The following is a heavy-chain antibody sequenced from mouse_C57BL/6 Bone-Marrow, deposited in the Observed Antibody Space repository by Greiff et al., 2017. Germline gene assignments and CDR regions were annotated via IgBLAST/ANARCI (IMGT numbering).Heavy chain of an antibody. Sequence: QVQLQQPGAELVRPGSSVKLSCKASGYTFTSYWMHWVKQRPIQGLEWIGNIDPSDSETHYNQKFKDKATLTVDKTSSTAYMQLSSLTDEDSEVYYCARGGGQFAYWGQGTLVTVSA. D-gene: IGHD1-1*02. J-gene: IGHJ3*01. V-gene: IGHV1-52*01. CDR1: GYTFTSYW. CDR2: IDPSDSET. CDR3: ARGGGQFAY.